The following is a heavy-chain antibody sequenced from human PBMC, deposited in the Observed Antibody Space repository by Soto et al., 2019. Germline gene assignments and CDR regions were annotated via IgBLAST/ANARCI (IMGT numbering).Heavy chain of an antibody. V-gene: IGHV3-23*01. J-gene: IGHJ4*02. Sequence: EVQLLESGGGLVQPGGSLRLSCAASGFTFSSYAMSWVRQAPGKGLEWVSAISGSGGSTYYADSVKGRFTISRDKSKNTLYLQMNSLRAEDTAVYYCARRGIAARLYYFDYWGQGTLVTVSS. CDR2: ISGSGGST. CDR3: ARRGIAARLYYFDY. D-gene: IGHD6-6*01. CDR1: GFTFSSYA.